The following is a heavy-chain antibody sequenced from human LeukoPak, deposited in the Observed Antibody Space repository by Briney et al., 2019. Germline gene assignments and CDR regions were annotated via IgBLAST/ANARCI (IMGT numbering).Heavy chain of an antibody. V-gene: IGHV3-15*01. CDR1: GFTFSNAW. J-gene: IGHJ4*02. CDR3: TTDRRWEPPSFDY. Sequence: GGSLRLSCAASGFTFSNAWMSWVRQAPGKGLEWVGRIKSKTDGGTTDYAAPVKGRFTISRDDSKNTLYLQMNSLKTEDTAVYYCTTDRRWEPPSFDYWGQGTLVTVSS. D-gene: IGHD1-26*01. CDR2: IKSKTDGGTT.